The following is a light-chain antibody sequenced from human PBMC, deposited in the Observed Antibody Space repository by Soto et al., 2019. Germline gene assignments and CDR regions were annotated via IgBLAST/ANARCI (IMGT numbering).Light chain of an antibody. Sequence: SYELTQPPSVSVAPGKTARITCGGNNIGSKSVHWYQQKPGQAPVLVIYYDSDRPSGIPERFSGSNSGNTATLTISRVEAGDEADYYCQLWDSSSDAGVFGTGTKLTVL. V-gene: IGLV3-21*04. J-gene: IGLJ1*01. CDR2: YDS. CDR1: NIGSKS. CDR3: QLWDSSSDAGV.